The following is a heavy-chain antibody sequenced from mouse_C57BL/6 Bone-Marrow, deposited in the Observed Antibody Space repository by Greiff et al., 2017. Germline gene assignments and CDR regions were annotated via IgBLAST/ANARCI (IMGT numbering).Heavy chain of an antibody. D-gene: IGHD1-1*01. CDR2: IHPNSGST. J-gene: IGHJ1*03. CDR3: ARGGLLYGRSPFWYFDG. Sequence: QVQLQQPGAELVKPGASVKLSCKASGYTFTSYWMHWVKQRPGQGLEWIGMIHPNSGSTNYNEKFKSKATLTVDKSSSTAYMQLSSLTSEDSAVYDCARGGLLYGRSPFWYFDGWGTGTTVTVSS. CDR1: GYTFTSYW. V-gene: IGHV1-64*01.